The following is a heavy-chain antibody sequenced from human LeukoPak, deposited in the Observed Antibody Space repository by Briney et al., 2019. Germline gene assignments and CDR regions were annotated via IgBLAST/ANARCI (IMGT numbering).Heavy chain of an antibody. Sequence: GGSLRLSCAASGFTFSSYAMSWVRQAPGKGLEWVSAINSAGSTYYGDSVRGRFTISRDNSKNTLYLQMNSLRAEDTALYYCAKGSYYDSSGTYYFDYWGQGTLVTVSS. CDR3: AKGSYYDSSGTYYFDY. D-gene: IGHD3-22*01. CDR1: GFTFSSYA. J-gene: IGHJ4*02. V-gene: IGHV3-23*01. CDR2: INSAGST.